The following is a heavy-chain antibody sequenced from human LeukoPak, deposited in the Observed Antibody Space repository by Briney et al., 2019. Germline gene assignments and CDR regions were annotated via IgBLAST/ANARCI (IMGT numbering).Heavy chain of an antibody. CDR1: GFTFSSYW. D-gene: IGHD3-22*01. V-gene: IGHV3-7*01. J-gene: IGHJ4*02. CDR2: IKQDGSEK. Sequence: GSLRLSCAASGFTFSSYWMSWVRQAPGKGLEWVANIKQDGSEKYYVDSVKGRFTISRDNAKNSLYLQMNSLRAEDTAVYYCARGRANYYDSSGYLIEYYFDYWGQGTLVTVSS. CDR3: ARGRANYYDSSGYLIEYYFDY.